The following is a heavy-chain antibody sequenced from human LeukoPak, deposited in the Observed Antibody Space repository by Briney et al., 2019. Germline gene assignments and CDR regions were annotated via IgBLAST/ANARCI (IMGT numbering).Heavy chain of an antibody. D-gene: IGHD3-16*01. Sequence: PSETLSLTCTVSSGSISNSSYYWGWTRQPPGRGLEWLGSIYYSGTSYYNPSLKSRVTILVDTPKNHFSLKLSSVTAADTAVYYCARTIMSRLIDYWGQGTLVTVSS. CDR1: SGSISNSSYY. J-gene: IGHJ4*02. CDR3: ARTIMSRLIDY. CDR2: IYYSGTS. V-gene: IGHV4-39*02.